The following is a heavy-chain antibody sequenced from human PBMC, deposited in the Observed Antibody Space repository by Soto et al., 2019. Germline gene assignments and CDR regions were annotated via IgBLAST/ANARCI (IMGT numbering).Heavy chain of an antibody. CDR2: IVVGSGNT. V-gene: IGHV1-58*01. CDR3: AADPHDTGGAFDI. CDR1: GFTFTSSA. Sequence: QMQLVQSGPEVKKPGTSVKVSCKASGFTFTSSAVQWVRQARGQRLEWIGWIVVGSGNTNYAQKFQERVTITRDMSTSTAYMELSSLRSEDTAVYYCAADPHDTGGAFDIWGQGTKVTVSS. J-gene: IGHJ3*02. D-gene: IGHD3-10*01.